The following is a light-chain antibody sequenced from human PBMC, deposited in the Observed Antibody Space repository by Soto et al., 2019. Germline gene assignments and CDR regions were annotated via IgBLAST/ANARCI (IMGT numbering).Light chain of an antibody. Sequence: EIVLTQSPGTLSLSPGERATLSCRASQSVSSSYLAWYQQKPGQAPRLLIYGASSRATGNPDRFSGSGSGTDFTLTISRLEPEDFAVYYCQQYGSSPPPWTFGQGTKVEIK. V-gene: IGKV3-20*01. CDR2: GAS. J-gene: IGKJ1*01. CDR3: QQYGSSPPPWT. CDR1: QSVSSSY.